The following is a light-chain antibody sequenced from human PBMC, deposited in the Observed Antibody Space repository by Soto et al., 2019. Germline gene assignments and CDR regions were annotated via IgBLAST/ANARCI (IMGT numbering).Light chain of an antibody. V-gene: IGLV2-14*01. Sequence: QSALTQPASVSGSPGQSITISCTGTSSDGGGYNYVSWYQQHPGKAPKLMIYDVSNGPSGVSNRFSGSKSGNTASLTISGLQAEDEADYYCSSYTSSSTLGVFGGGTKLTVL. CDR1: SSDGGGYNY. CDR3: SSYTSSSTLGV. CDR2: DVS. J-gene: IGLJ2*01.